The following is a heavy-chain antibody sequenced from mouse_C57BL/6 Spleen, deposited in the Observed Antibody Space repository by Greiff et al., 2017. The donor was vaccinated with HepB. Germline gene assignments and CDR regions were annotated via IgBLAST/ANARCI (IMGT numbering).Heavy chain of an antibody. D-gene: IGHD1-1*01. CDR3: ARGGYYGSSPYAMDY. J-gene: IGHJ4*01. Sequence: EVQRVESGAELVRPGSSVKMSCKTSGYTFTSYGINWVKQRPGQGLEWIGYIYIGNGYTEYNEKFKGKATLTSDTSSSTAYMQLSSLTSEDSAIYFCARGGYYGSSPYAMDYWGQGTSVTVSS. V-gene: IGHV1-58*01. CDR2: IYIGNGYT. CDR1: GYTFTSYG.